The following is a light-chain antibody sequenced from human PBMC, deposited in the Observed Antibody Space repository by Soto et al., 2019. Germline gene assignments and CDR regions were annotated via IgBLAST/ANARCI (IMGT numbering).Light chain of an antibody. Sequence: DIQMTQSPSTLSASVGDRVTITCRASQSISNWLAWYQQKPGKAPKLLIYKASSLESGVPSTFSGSGSGTEFTFTISSLQPDDFATYYCQQYNSYSRPFGQGTKVEIK. CDR2: KAS. V-gene: IGKV1-5*03. CDR1: QSISNW. J-gene: IGKJ1*01. CDR3: QQYNSYSRP.